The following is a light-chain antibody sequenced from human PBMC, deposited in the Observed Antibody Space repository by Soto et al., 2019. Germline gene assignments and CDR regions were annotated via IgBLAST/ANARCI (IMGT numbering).Light chain of an antibody. CDR1: QSVSNN. Sequence: IVLTQSPGTLSLSPGERATLSCRASQSVSNNYVAWYQQKPGQAPRLLIYGASTRATGIPARFIGSGSGTEFTLTISSLQSEDFAVYYCQHYNNWPPWTFGQGTKVDIK. CDR2: GAS. V-gene: IGKV3-15*01. CDR3: QHYNNWPPWT. J-gene: IGKJ1*01.